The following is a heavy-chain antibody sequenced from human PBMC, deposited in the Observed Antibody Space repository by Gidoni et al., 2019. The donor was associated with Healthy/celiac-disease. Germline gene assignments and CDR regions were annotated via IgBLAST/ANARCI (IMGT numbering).Heavy chain of an antibody. CDR3: ARARRVVPAAIFQRYYYYYGMDV. D-gene: IGHD2-2*02. J-gene: IGHJ6*02. V-gene: IGHV4-34*01. CDR2: INHSGST. CDR1: GGSFSGYY. Sequence: QVQLQQWGAGLLKPSETLSLTCAVYGGSFSGYYWSWIRQPPGKGLEWIGEINHSGSTNYNPSLKSRVTISVDTSKNQFSLKLSSVTAADTAVYYCARARRVVPAAIFQRYYYYYGMDVWGQGTTVTVSS.